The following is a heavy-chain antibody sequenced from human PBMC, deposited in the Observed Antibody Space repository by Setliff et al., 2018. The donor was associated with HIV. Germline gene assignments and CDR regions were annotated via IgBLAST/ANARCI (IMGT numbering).Heavy chain of an antibody. CDR2: IKSKADGGTT. CDR3: TAVREG. CDR1: GFSFTNAW. D-gene: IGHD1-26*01. J-gene: IGHJ4*02. Sequence: GESLKISCAASGFSFTNAWMSWVRQAPGKGLEWVGRIKSKADGGTTDYAAPVKGRFTISRDDSKNTLYLQLNSLKTEDTALYYCTAVREGWGQGTLVTVSS. V-gene: IGHV3-15*01.